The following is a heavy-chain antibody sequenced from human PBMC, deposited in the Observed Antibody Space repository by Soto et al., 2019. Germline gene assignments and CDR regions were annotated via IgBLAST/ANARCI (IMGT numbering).Heavy chain of an antibody. J-gene: IGHJ4*02. V-gene: IGHV3-23*01. CDR3: AKDPRVVPAAILYYFDY. CDR2: ISGSGGST. Sequence: PGGSLRLSCAASGFTFSSYAMSWVRQAPGKGLEWVSAISGSGGSTYYADSVKGRFTISRDNSKNTLYLQMNSLRAEDTAVYYCAKDPRVVPAAILYYFDYWGQGTLVTVSS. CDR1: GFTFSSYA. D-gene: IGHD2-2*01.